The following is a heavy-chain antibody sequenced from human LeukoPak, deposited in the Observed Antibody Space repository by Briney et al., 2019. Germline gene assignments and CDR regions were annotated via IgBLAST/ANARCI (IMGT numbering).Heavy chain of an antibody. Sequence: QPGGSLRLSCAASGFPFSNYWMHWVRQAPGKGLVWVSRMNSDGSSTSYADSVKGRFTISRDNAKNTLYLQMNSLRAEDAAVYYCATVSRSSGRGYFDYWGPGTLVTVPS. J-gene: IGHJ4*02. D-gene: IGHD6-19*01. CDR1: GFPFSNYW. CDR2: MNSDGSST. CDR3: ATVSRSSGRGYFDY. V-gene: IGHV3-74*01.